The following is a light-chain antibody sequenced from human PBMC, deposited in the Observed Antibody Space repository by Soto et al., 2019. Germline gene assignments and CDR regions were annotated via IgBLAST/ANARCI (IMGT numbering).Light chain of an antibody. J-gene: IGKJ1*01. Sequence: DIQMTQSPSTLSASLGDRVTITCRASQSMNDWLAWYQQKPGKAPKVLIYDASSLQSGVPPRFSGSRSGTEFTLTIDSLQPDDVATYYCLRYNAFSQTFGQGTKVEI. CDR3: LRYNAFSQT. CDR2: DAS. V-gene: IGKV1-5*01. CDR1: QSMNDW.